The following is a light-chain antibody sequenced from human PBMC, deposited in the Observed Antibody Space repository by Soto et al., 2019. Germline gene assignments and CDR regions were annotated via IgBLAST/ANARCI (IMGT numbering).Light chain of an antibody. J-gene: IGKJ1*01. V-gene: IGKV1-6*01. CDR1: RYIRSD. Sequence: IQMTQSPSSLSASLGDRVTITCGASRYIRSDLSWYQQRPGQAPKVLIYTASSLQSGVPSRFSGSGSGTDFTLTISSLQPEDCATYYCLQDYNYPWTFGQGTKVDI. CDR3: LQDYNYPWT. CDR2: TAS.